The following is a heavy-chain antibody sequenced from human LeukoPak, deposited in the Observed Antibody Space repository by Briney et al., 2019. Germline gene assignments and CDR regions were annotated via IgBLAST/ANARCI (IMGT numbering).Heavy chain of an antibody. Sequence: GRSLRLSCAASGFTFSSYAMHWVRQAPGKGLEWVATISDAARNQYYAASVKGRFSISRDNSKNTLFLQMNSLRPEDTAVYYCARSTGDFDHWGQGTLVTVSS. CDR2: ISDAARNQ. CDR1: GFTFSSYA. J-gene: IGHJ4*02. D-gene: IGHD3-9*01. V-gene: IGHV3-30*04. CDR3: ARSTGDFDH.